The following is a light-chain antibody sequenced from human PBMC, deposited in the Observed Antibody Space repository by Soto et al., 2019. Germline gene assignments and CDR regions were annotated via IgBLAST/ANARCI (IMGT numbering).Light chain of an antibody. V-gene: IGKV1-27*01. J-gene: IGKJ1*01. CDR2: AAS. Sequence: GDRVPITCRASQGISDYLAWYQQKPGKVPELLIYAASTLQSGVPSRFSGSGSGADFTLTISNLQPEDVATYYCREYNSAPHTFGQGTKVEIK. CDR3: REYNSAPHT. CDR1: QGISDY.